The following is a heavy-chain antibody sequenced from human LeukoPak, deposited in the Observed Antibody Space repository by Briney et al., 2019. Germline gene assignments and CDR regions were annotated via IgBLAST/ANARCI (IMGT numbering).Heavy chain of an antibody. CDR2: IRYDGSNK. J-gene: IGHJ4*02. CDR1: GFTFSSHG. CDR3: AKVGDYYDSSGYYI. D-gene: IGHD3-22*01. Sequence: GGSLRLSCAASGFTFSSHGMHWVRQAPGKGLEWVAFIRYDGSNKYYADSVKGRFTISRDNSKNTLYLQMNSLRAEDTAVYYCAKVGDYYDSSGYYIWGQGTLVTVSS. V-gene: IGHV3-30*02.